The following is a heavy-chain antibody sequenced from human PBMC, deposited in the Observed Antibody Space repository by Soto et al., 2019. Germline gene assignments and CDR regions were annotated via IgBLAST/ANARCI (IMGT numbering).Heavy chain of an antibody. CDR2: IYYSGST. V-gene: IGHV4-31*03. J-gene: IGHJ6*03. Sequence: QVQLQESGPGLVKPSQTLSLTCTVSGGSISSGGYYWSWIRQHPGKGLEWIGYIYYSGSTYYNPSLKSRVTISVDTSKNQFSLKLSSVTAADTAVYYCAAALSREYCSGGSCYYYYYMDVWGKGTTVTVSS. CDR3: AAALSREYCSGGSCYYYYYMDV. D-gene: IGHD2-15*01. CDR1: GGSISSGGYY.